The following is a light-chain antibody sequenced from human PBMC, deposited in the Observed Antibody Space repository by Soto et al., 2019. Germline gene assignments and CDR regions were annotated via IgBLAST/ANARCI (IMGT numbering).Light chain of an antibody. V-gene: IGKV3-15*01. CDR2: GAS. J-gene: IGKJ4*01. Sequence: IVMTLSPATLSVSPGARATLSSSASQSVTSNFAWYQQKPGHAPRLLIYGASTRATGIPARFSGSGSGTEFTLTISSLQAEDFALYYCQQYNDWPPLTFGGGTKVDIK. CDR3: QQYNDWPPLT. CDR1: QSVTSN.